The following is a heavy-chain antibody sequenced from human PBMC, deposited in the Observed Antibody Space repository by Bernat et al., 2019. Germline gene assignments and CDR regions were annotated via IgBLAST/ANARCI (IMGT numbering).Heavy chain of an antibody. CDR3: ARDPEWGALDI. CDR2: MNQDGREK. Sequence: EVQLVESGGGVVQPGGSLRLSCTASGFIFSSSYMTWVRQAPGKGPEWVAIMNQDGREKTYVDSVKGRFSISRDNAKNSLYLQMSSLRVEDTALYYCARDPEWGALDIWGHGTMVTVSS. J-gene: IGHJ3*02. V-gene: IGHV3-7*03. CDR1: GFIFSSSY. D-gene: IGHD1-14*01.